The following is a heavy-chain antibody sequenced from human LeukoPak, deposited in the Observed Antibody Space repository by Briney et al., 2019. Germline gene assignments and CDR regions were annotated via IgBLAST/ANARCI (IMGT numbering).Heavy chain of an antibody. V-gene: IGHV3-21*04. CDR3: ARATGRDGMDV. CDR1: GFTLSGYS. J-gene: IGHJ6*04. CDR2: ISSSSDYI. D-gene: IGHD1-14*01. Sequence: GGSLRLSCAASGFTLSGYSMNWVRQAPGKGLEWVSSISSSSDYIYYADSVKGRFTISRDNAKNSMYLQMNSLRAEDTAVYYCARATGRDGMDVWGKGTTVTVSS.